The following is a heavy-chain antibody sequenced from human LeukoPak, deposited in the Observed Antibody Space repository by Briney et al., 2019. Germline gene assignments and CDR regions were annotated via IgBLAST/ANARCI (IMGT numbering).Heavy chain of an antibody. D-gene: IGHD4-17*01. V-gene: IGHV3-30-3*01. CDR2: ISYDGSNK. CDR3: ARDFEGRTVTIPVY. Sequence: GGSLRLSCAASGFTFSSYAMHWVRQAPGKGLEWVAVISYDGSNKYYADSVKGRFTISRDNSKNTLYLQMNSLRAEDTAVYYCARDFEGRTVTIPVYWGQGTLVTVSS. CDR1: GFTFSSYA. J-gene: IGHJ4*02.